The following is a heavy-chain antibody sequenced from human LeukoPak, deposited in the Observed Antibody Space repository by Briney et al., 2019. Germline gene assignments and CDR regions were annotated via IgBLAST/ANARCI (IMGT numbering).Heavy chain of an antibody. CDR3: ARSSPYSGSSPYYFDY. Sequence: SETLSLTCTVSGGSISSYYWSWIRQPPGKGLEWIGYIYHSGSTYYNPSLKSRVTISVDRSKNQFSLKLSSVTAADTAVYYCARSSPYSGSSPYYFDYWGQGTLVTVSS. D-gene: IGHD1-26*01. V-gene: IGHV4-59*12. CDR1: GGSISSYY. J-gene: IGHJ4*02. CDR2: IYHSGST.